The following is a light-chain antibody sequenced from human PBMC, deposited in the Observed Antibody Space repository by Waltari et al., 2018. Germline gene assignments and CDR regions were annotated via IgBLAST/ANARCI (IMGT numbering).Light chain of an antibody. CDR1: ESVRSK. J-gene: IGKJ2*03. CDR3: QQYDAWPPGMYS. V-gene: IGKV3-15*01. Sequence: EIVMTQSPASLSVSPGARATLSCRASESVRSKVAWYQQKPGQAPRLLIFGAGTRATGIPARFSGSGSGTDFTLTISSLLPEDFAVYYCQQYDAWPPGMYSFGQGTKLEIK. CDR2: GAG.